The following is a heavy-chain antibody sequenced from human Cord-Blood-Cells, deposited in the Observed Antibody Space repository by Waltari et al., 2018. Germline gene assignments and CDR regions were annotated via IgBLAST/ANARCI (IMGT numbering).Heavy chain of an antibody. CDR2: ISGSGGST. CDR1: GFTFSSYA. J-gene: IGHJ2*01. V-gene: IGHV3-23*01. CDR3: AKGRSGYYWYFDL. D-gene: IGHD3-16*02. Sequence: EVQLLESGGGLVQPGGSLRLSCAASGFTFSSYAMSWVRQAPGKGLEWVSAISGSGGSTYYADSGKGRFTISRDNSKNTLYLQMNSLRAEDTAVYYCAKGRSGYYWYFDLWGRGTLVTVSS.